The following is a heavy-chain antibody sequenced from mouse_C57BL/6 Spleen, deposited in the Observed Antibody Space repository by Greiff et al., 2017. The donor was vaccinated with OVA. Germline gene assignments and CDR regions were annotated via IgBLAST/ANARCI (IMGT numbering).Heavy chain of an antibody. V-gene: IGHV5-4*01. D-gene: IGHD4-1*01. CDR2: ISDGGSYT. CDR3: ARDWDVGYFDV. Sequence: EVQGVESGGGLVKPGGSLKLSCAASGFTFSSYAMSWVRQTPEKRLEWVATISDGGSYTYYPDNVKGRFTISRDNAKNNLYLQMSHLKSEDTAMYYCARDWDVGYFDVWGTGTTVTVSS. CDR1: GFTFSSYA. J-gene: IGHJ1*03.